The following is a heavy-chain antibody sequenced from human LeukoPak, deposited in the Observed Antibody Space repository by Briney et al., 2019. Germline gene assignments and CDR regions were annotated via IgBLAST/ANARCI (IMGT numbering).Heavy chain of an antibody. CDR3: ARVITIFGVVPYFDY. J-gene: IGHJ4*02. V-gene: IGHV3-7*03. D-gene: IGHD3-3*01. Sequence: GGFLRLSCAASGFTFSSYWMSWVRQAPGKGLEWVANIKQDGSEKYYVDSVKGRFTISRDNAKNSLYLQMNSLRAEDTAVYYCARVITIFGVVPYFDYWGQGTLVTVSS. CDR1: GFTFSSYW. CDR2: IKQDGSEK.